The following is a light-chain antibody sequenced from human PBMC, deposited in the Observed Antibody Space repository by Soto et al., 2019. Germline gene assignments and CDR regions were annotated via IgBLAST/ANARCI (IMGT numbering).Light chain of an antibody. CDR2: EVT. CDR1: SSDVGSYNL. CDR3: SSYAGSSTYV. Sequence: QSALTQPASVSGSPGQSITISCTETSSDVGSYNLVSWYQKHPGKAPKLIIYEVTQWPSGVSDRFSGSKSGNTASLTISGLQAEDEADYYCSSYAGSSTYVFGSGTKLPVL. V-gene: IGLV2-23*02. J-gene: IGLJ1*01.